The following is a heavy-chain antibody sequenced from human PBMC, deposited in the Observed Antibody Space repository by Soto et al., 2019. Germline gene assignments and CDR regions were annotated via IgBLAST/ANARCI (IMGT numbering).Heavy chain of an antibody. CDR2: ISSSSSTI. J-gene: IGHJ6*02. CDR1: GFTFSSYS. V-gene: IGHV3-48*02. D-gene: IGHD2-15*01. CDR3: ARDRSGPYYGLDV. Sequence: EVQLVESGGGLVQPGGSLRLSCAASGFTFSSYSMNWVRQAPGKGLEWISYISSSSSTIYYAGSVKGRFTISRDNAKYALSLQMTSLRDEDTAVYYCARDRSGPYYGLDVWGQGTTVTVSS.